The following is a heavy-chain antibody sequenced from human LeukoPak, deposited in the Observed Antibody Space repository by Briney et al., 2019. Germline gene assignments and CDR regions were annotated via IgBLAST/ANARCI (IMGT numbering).Heavy chain of an antibody. Sequence: SETLSLTCAVSGGSVSSSNWWSWVRQPPGKGLEWIGEIYHSGSTNYNPSLRSRVTISVDKSKNQFFLKLSSVTAADTAVYYCARSGGTYDYVWGSLNWFDPWGRGTLVTVSS. CDR2: IYHSGST. J-gene: IGHJ5*02. D-gene: IGHD3-16*01. CDR3: ARSGGTYDYVWGSLNWFDP. CDR1: GGSVSSSNW. V-gene: IGHV4-4*02.